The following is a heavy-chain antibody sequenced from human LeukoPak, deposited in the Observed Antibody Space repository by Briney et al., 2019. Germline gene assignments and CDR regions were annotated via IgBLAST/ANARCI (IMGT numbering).Heavy chain of an antibody. CDR2: IYYSGST. J-gene: IGHJ4*02. D-gene: IGHD2-15*01. V-gene: IGHV4-59*08. CDR3: ARLRHKRGDYIDY. CDR1: GGSISSYY. Sequence: SETLSLTCTVSGGSISSYYWSWIRQPPGKGLEWIGYIYYSGSTNYNPSLKSRVTISVDTSKNQFSLKLSSVTAADTAVYYCARLRHKRGDYIDYWGQGTLVTVSS.